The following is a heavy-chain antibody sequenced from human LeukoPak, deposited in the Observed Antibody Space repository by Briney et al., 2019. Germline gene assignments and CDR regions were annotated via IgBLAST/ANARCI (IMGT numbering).Heavy chain of an antibody. CDR1: GYTFTSYD. CDR3: ARSLGYSGYETLFDY. Sequence: GASVKVSCKASGYTFTSYDINWVRQATGQGLEWMGWMNPNSGNTGYAQKFQGRVTMTRNTSISTAYMELSSLRSEDTAVYYCARSLGYSGYETLFDYWGREPWSPSPQ. CDR2: MNPNSGNT. J-gene: IGHJ4*02. D-gene: IGHD5-12*01. V-gene: IGHV1-8*01.